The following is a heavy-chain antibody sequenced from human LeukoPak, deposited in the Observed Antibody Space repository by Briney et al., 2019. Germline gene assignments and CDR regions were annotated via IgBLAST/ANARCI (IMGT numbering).Heavy chain of an antibody. Sequence: PGKSLRLSCAAFGFTFDNYAMHWVRQAPGKGLEWVSSISWNSANIAYADSVKGRFTISRDNAKNSLYPQMNSLRPEDMALYYCVKDTSGASQYFQYWGHGTVVTVSS. CDR3: VKDTSGASQYFQY. CDR2: ISWNSANI. J-gene: IGHJ1*01. V-gene: IGHV3-9*03. D-gene: IGHD2-15*01. CDR1: GFTFDNYA.